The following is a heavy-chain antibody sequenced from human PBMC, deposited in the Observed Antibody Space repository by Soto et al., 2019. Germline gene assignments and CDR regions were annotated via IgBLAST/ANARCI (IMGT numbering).Heavy chain of an antibody. V-gene: IGHV3-23*01. CDR3: AKGRYYGSGSYRGVADY. Sequence: EVQLLESGGGLVQPGGSLRLSCAASGFTFSSYAMSWVRQAPGKGLEWVSAISGSGGSTYYADSVKGRFTISRENSKNTLYLQMNSLRAEDTAVYYCAKGRYYGSGSYRGVADYWGQGTLVTVSS. CDR2: ISGSGGST. D-gene: IGHD3-10*01. J-gene: IGHJ4*02. CDR1: GFTFSSYA.